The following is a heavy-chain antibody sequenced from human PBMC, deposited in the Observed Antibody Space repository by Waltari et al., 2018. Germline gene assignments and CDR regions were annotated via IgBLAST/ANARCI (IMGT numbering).Heavy chain of an antibody. CDR2: INPSGGST. Sequence: QVQLVQSGAEVKKPGASVKVSCKASGYTFTSYYMHWVRQAPGQGLEWMGIINPSGGSTRYAQEFQGRVTMTRDTSTRTVYMELSSLRSEDTAVYYCARDWDILTGYLKSTDAFDIWGQGTMVTVSS. V-gene: IGHV1-46*01. D-gene: IGHD3-9*01. CDR1: GYTFTSYY. CDR3: ARDWDILTGYLKSTDAFDI. J-gene: IGHJ3*02.